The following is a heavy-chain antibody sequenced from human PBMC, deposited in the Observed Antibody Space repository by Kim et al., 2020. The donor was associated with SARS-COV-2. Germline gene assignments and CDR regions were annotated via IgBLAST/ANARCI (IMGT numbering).Heavy chain of an antibody. J-gene: IGHJ2*01. CDR1: GFTFSTYS. CDR3: AKMKTGYWYFVF. CDR2: IGGNGGRT. Sequence: GGSLRLSCAASGFTFSTYSMSWVRQAPGKGLVWVSGIGGNGGRTYYADSVKGRFTISRDNPKNTLYLQMSSLRAEDTAVYYCAKMKTGYWYFVFWGRGTLVAVSS. D-gene: IGHD3-9*01. V-gene: IGHV3-23*01.